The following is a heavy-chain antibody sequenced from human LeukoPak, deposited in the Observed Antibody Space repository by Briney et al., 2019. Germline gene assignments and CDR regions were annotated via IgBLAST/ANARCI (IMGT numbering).Heavy chain of an antibody. J-gene: IGHJ4*02. D-gene: IGHD1-26*01. CDR1: GFTFSDYW. CDR3: ARDLSGSYYFDF. V-gene: IGHV3-7*04. CDR2: IQQDGSEK. Sequence: GGSLRLSCAASGFTFSDYWMSWVRQAPGKGLEWVANIQQDGSEKYYVDSVKGRFTISRDNAKKSLFLQVSSLRGEDTAVYYCARDLSGSYYFDFWGQGTLVTVSS.